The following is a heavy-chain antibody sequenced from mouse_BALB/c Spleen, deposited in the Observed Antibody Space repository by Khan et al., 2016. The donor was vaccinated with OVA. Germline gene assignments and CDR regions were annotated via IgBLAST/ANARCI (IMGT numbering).Heavy chain of an antibody. CDR1: GYTFATYW. D-gene: IGHD2-1*01. Sequence: QVQLQQPGADLAKPGASLEMSCKASGYTFATYWIHWVKQRPGQGLEWIGYIDPSTGYTEYNQKFKDKATLTADKSSSTAYMQLSSLTSEDSAVYDCTRRGLYGIFTYGGQGTLVTVSA. J-gene: IGHJ3*01. CDR2: IDPSTGYT. V-gene: IGHV1-7*01. CDR3: TRRGLYGIFTY.